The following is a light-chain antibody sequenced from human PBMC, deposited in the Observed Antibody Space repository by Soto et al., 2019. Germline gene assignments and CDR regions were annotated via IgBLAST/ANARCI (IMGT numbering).Light chain of an antibody. CDR1: QSVSSK. CDR2: DAS. V-gene: IGKV3D-20*01. CDR3: PQYGSSGA. J-gene: IGKJ1*01. Sequence: EVVLTHSPGILSLSPGERATLSCSASQSVSSKLAWYQQRPGLAPRXVIHDASNRATGIPDRFSGSGSETDCALKISVLASDEFAVYLGPQYGSSGAVGPGTKVDIK.